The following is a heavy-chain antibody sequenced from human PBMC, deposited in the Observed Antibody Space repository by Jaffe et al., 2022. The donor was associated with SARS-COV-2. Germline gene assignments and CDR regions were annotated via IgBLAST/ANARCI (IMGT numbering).Heavy chain of an antibody. CDR2: IKQDGSEI. V-gene: IGHV3-7*04. CDR3: ARGPGHSSGWYLSYYYYFMDL. Sequence: EVQLVESGGGLVRPAGSLRLSCAVSGFSFSTYWMTWVRQAPGKGLEWVARIKQDGSEIYYVDSVKGRFTISRDNAKSSLYLDMTRLRADDTAVYYCARGPGHSSGWYLSYYYYFMDLWGKGTTVTVSS. D-gene: IGHD6-19*01. J-gene: IGHJ6*03. CDR1: GFSFSTYW.